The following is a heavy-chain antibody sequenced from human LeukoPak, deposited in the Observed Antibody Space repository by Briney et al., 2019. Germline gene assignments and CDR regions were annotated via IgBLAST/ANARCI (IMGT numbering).Heavy chain of an antibody. CDR3: ARGIRVAASLLSVGFYFDY. Sequence: SETLSLTCTVSGDSISSGYWKWIRQPAGKGLEWIGRICTSGGTRYNPSLRGRVTMSAVTSNNQFSLKLSSVTAADTAVYYCARGIRVAASLLSVGFYFDYWGQGSLVTVSS. CDR2: ICTSGGT. D-gene: IGHD5-12*01. J-gene: IGHJ4*02. CDR1: GDSISSGY. V-gene: IGHV4-4*07.